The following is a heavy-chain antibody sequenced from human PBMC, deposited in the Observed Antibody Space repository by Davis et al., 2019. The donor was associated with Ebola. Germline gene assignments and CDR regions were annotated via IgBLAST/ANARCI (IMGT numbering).Heavy chain of an antibody. J-gene: IGHJ6*02. D-gene: IGHD2-2*01. V-gene: IGHV3-30-3*01. CDR3: ARGRGLVPAAMDYYYGMDV. Sequence: GETLKISCAASGFTFSSYAMHWVRQAPGKGLEWVAVISYDGSNKYYADSVKGRFTISRDNSKNTLYLQMNSLRAEDTAVYYCARGRGLVPAAMDYYYGMDVWGQGTTVTVSS. CDR2: ISYDGSNK. CDR1: GFTFSSYA.